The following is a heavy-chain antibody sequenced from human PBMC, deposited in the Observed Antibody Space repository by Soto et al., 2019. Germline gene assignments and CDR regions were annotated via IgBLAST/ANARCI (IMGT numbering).Heavy chain of an antibody. CDR1: GGSVSSGTYY. CDR2: IYYSGST. V-gene: IGHV4-61*01. J-gene: IGHJ4*02. CDR3: ARVVYSFGWSHH. D-gene: IGHD6-19*01. Sequence: QVQLQESGPGLVKPSETLSLTCTVSGGSVSSGTYYWSWTRQPPGKGLEWIGYIYYSGSTNYNPSLKSRVTVSIDASKNLFSLKLSSVTAADTAVSYCARVVYSFGWSHHWGQGTLVTVSS.